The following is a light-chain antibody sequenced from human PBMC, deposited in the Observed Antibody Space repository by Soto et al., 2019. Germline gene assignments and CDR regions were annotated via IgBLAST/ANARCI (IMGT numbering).Light chain of an antibody. J-gene: IGLJ2*01. CDR3: CSYAGNKAVV. CDR1: SSDIGSYNL. Sequence: QSALTQPASVSGSPGQSINISCTGTSSDIGSYNLVSWYQQHPGKAPKLMIYEAGKRPSGVSNRFSGSKSGNAASLTISGLQDEDEADYYCCSYAGNKAVVFGGGTKLTVL. CDR2: EAG. V-gene: IGLV2-23*01.